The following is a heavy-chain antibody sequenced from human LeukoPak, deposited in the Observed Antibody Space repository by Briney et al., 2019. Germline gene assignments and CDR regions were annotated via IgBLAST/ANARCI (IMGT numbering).Heavy chain of an antibody. J-gene: IGHJ5*02. CDR1: GFTFSSYW. CDR3: ARGLSVNWFNP. CDR2: IRSDESNT. Sequence: GGSLRPSCAASGFTFSSYWMHWVRQAPGKGLVWVSGIRSDESNTKYADSVKGRFTISRDNAKNTLYLQMNSLRGEDTAVYYCARGLSVNWFNPWGQGTLVTVSS. V-gene: IGHV3-74*03.